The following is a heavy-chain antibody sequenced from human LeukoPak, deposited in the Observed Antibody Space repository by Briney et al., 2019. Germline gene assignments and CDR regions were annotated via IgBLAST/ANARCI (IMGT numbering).Heavy chain of an antibody. V-gene: IGHV4-39*01. Sequence: KPSETLSLTCTVSGGSISSSDYYWGWIRQPPGKGLEWIGSIFYTGSTYYNPSLKSRVTISVDTSKNQFSLKLNSVTAADTAVYYCARHCSGGTCYSDFDYWGQGTLVTVSS. J-gene: IGHJ4*02. CDR1: GGSISSSDYY. CDR3: ARHCSGGTCYSDFDY. D-gene: IGHD2-15*01. CDR2: IFYTGST.